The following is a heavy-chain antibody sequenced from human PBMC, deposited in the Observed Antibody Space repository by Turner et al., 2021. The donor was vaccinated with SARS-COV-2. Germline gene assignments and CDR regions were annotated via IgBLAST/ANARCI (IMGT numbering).Heavy chain of an antibody. Sequence: EVQLVETGGGLIKPGGSMRLSCAASVLTVSSNYMSWVRQAPGKGLEWFSVIYSGGSTYYADSVKGRFTISIHNSKNTLYLQMNSLRAEDTAVYYCARDLNYYGMDVWGQGTTVTVSS. CDR3: ARDLNYYGMDV. D-gene: IGHD3-9*01. V-gene: IGHV3-53*05. CDR2: IYSGGST. J-gene: IGHJ6*02. CDR1: VLTVSSNY.